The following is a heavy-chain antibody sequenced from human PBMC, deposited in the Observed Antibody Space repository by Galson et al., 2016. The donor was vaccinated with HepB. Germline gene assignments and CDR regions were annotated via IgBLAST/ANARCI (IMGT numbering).Heavy chain of an antibody. V-gene: IGHV1-2*04. J-gene: IGHJ3*02. D-gene: IGHD1-26*01. CDR3: ARENQAGLGLGVFVI. CDR1: GYAFTGYY. Sequence: SVKVSCKASGYAFTGYYMHWVRQAPGQGFEWMGWINPNSGGTKYAQKFQGWVTLTRDTSISTAYMEVSRLRSDDTAVYFCARENQAGLGLGVFVILGQGTRVIVSS. CDR2: INPNSGGT.